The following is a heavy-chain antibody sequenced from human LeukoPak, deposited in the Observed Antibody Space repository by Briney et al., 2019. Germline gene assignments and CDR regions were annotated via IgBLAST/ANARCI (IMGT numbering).Heavy chain of an antibody. J-gene: IGHJ4*02. D-gene: IGHD6-19*01. V-gene: IGHV3-23*01. Sequence: GGSLRLSCAASEFTFSNYVMSWVRQAPGKGLEWVSGISGSGDSTYYADSVKGRFTISRDNSKNTLYLQMNSLRLEDTAAYYCAKIRAPSGWFNSDYWGQGTLVTVSS. CDR1: EFTFSNYV. CDR2: ISGSGDST. CDR3: AKIRAPSGWFNSDY.